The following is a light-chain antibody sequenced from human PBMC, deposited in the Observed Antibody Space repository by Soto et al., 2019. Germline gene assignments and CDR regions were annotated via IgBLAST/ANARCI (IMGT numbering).Light chain of an antibody. CDR1: NIGSKS. Sequence: YELTQPPSVSVAPGKTARITCGGNNIGSKSVHWYQQKPGQAPVLVIYYDSDRPSGIPERFSGSNSGNTATLTISRVEAGDGADYYCQVWDSSSDHPGVFGTGTKVTVL. J-gene: IGLJ1*01. CDR2: YDS. V-gene: IGLV3-21*04. CDR3: QVWDSSSDHPGV.